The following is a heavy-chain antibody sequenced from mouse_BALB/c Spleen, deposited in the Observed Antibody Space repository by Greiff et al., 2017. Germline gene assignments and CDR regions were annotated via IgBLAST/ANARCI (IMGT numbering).Heavy chain of an antibody. J-gene: IGHJ3*01. Sequence: EVKVEESGPSLVKPSQTLSLTCSVTGDSITSGYWNWIRKFPGNKLEYMGYISYSGSTYYNPSLKSRISITRDTSKNQYYLQLNSVTTEDTATDYCARTIYYDHDGFAYWGQGTLVTVSA. CDR1: GDSITSGY. CDR3: ARTIYYDHDGFAY. D-gene: IGHD2-4*01. CDR2: ISYSGST. V-gene: IGHV3-8*02.